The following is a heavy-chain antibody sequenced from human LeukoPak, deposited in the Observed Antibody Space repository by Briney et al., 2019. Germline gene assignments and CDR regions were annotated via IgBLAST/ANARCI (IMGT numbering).Heavy chain of an antibody. V-gene: IGHV3-21*01. CDR1: GFTFSSYS. CDR3: ESGAYCGGDGYSGYYYYMDV. J-gene: IGHJ6*03. CDR2: ISSSSSYI. D-gene: IGHD2-21*01. Sequence: GGSLRLSCAASGFTFSSYSMNWVRQAPGKGLEWVSSISSSSSYIYYADSVKGRFTISRDNAKNSLYLQMNSLRAEDTAVYYCESGAYCGGDGYSGYYYYMDVWGKGTTVTVSS.